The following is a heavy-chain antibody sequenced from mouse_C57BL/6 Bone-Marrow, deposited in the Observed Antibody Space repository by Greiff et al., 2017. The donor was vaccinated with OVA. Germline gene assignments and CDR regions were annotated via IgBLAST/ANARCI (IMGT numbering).Heavy chain of an antibody. CDR2: IDPSDSYT. D-gene: IGHD2-3*01. V-gene: IGHV1-50*01. Sequence: VQLQQPGAELVKPGASVKLSCKASGYTFTSYWMQWVKQRPGQGLEWIGEIDPSDSYTNYNQKFKGKATLTVYTSSSTAYMQLSSLTSEDSAVYYCARAPDGYYWFAYWGQGTLVTVSA. CDR1: GYTFTSYW. CDR3: ARAPDGYYWFAY. J-gene: IGHJ3*01.